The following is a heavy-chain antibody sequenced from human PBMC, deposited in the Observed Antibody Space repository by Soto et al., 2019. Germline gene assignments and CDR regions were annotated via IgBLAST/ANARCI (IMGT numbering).Heavy chain of an antibody. CDR2: IIPIFGTA. Sequence: QVQLVQSGAEVKKPGSSVKVSCKASGGTFSSYAISWVRQAPGQGLEWMGGIIPIFGTANYAQKFQGRVTITADESTSTANMELSSMRSEETAVYYCASDATGTTSGGDYFYGMDVWGQGTTVTVSS. J-gene: IGHJ6*02. CDR3: ASDATGTTSGGDYFYGMDV. CDR1: GGTFSSYA. D-gene: IGHD1-7*01. V-gene: IGHV1-69*01.